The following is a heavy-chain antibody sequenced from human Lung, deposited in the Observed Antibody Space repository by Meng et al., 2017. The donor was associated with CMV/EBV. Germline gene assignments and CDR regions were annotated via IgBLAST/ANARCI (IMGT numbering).Heavy chain of an antibody. D-gene: IGHD1-26*01. V-gene: IGHV1-2*02. CDR2: INPSSGVT. CDR1: GYTFSAYQ. CDR3: ARFGGAPVGSTPPDY. J-gene: IGHJ4*02. Sequence: SVTVSXKTSGYTFSAYQMHWIRQAPGHGLEWVGWINPSSGVTRSAPKYQGRVTMTSDRYSTAYLELTSLTSDDTAFYYCARFGGAPVGSTPPDYWGQGTLVTVSS.